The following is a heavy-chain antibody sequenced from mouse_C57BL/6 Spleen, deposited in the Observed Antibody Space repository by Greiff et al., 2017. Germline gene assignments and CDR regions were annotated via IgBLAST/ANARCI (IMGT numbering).Heavy chain of an antibody. CDR3: ARGDY. CDR2: INPYNGGT. V-gene: IGHV1-19*01. CDR1: GYTFTDYD. Sequence: VQLQQSGPVLVKPGASVKMSCKASGYTFTDYDMNWVQQSHGKSLEWIGDINPYNGGTSYNQKFKGKATLTVDKSSSTAYMELNSLTSEDSAVYYCARGDYWGKGTTLTVSS. J-gene: IGHJ2*01.